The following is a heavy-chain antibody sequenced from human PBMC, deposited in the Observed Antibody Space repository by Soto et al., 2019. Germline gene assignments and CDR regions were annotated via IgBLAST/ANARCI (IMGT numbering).Heavy chain of an antibody. CDR1: GFRFGAYA. CDR3: AKVREDLVLLVALDS. V-gene: IGHV3-30*18. CDR2: ISEDGSRK. D-gene: IGHD5-12*01. J-gene: IGHJ4*02. Sequence: QVQLVESGGGVVQPGKSVRLSCAASGFRFGAYAMHWVRQAPGKGLEWVAVISEDGSRKYYRDSVKGRFTISRDNSKNTLFRQMDRLRLEDTAVYSCAKVREDLVLLVALDSWGQGTRVTVSS.